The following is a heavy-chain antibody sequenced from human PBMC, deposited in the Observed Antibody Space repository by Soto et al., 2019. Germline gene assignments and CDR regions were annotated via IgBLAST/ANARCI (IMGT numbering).Heavy chain of an antibody. CDR2: ISAYNGNP. D-gene: IGHD3-16*01. CDR3: GRGGTPVHN. Sequence: QVQLVQSGAEVKKPGASVKVSCKASGYTFTNFGISWVRQAPGQGLEWMGWISAYNGNPNYAQNFQGRGTTTTRTSTRTAYLALRSLRSDQTAVYYFGRGGTPVHNRGQATLGTASS. V-gene: IGHV1-18*01. J-gene: IGHJ4*02. CDR1: GYTFTNFG.